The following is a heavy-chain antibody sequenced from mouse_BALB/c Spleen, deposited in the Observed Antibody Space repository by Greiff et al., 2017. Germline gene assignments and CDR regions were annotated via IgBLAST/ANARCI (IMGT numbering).Heavy chain of an antibody. Sequence: QVQLKQSGAELARPGASVKMSCKASGYTFTSYTMHWVKQRPGQGLEWIGYINPSSGYTNYNQKFKDKATLTADKSSSTAYMQLSSLTSEDSAVYYCANYYGSSYGGFAYWGQGTLVTVSA. CDR1: GYTFTSYT. CDR2: INPSSGYT. CDR3: ANYYGSSYGGFAY. D-gene: IGHD1-1*01. J-gene: IGHJ3*01. V-gene: IGHV1-4*01.